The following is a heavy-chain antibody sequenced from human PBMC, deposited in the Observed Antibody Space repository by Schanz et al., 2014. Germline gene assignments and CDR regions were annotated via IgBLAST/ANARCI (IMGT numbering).Heavy chain of an antibody. CDR1: GFIFSSYG. CDR2: ISNDGSIK. CDR3: ARVHHYDPSGWGYFDY. V-gene: IGHV3-30*05. Sequence: VQLLESGGGLVQPGGSLRLSCAASGFIFSSYGLHWVRQAPGKGLEWVALISNDGSIKYYADSVEGRFTISRDNSRNTLYLQMNSLRTEDTAVYYCARVHHYDPSGWGYFDYWGQGALVTVSS. J-gene: IGHJ4*02. D-gene: IGHD3-22*01.